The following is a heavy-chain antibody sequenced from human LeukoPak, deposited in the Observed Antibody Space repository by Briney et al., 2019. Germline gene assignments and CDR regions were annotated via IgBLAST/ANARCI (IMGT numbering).Heavy chain of an antibody. CDR1: GGSISSSNYY. CDR3: ARVYDSSRGGNFDY. V-gene: IGHV4-39*07. CDR2: IYYSGST. J-gene: IGHJ4*02. Sequence: SETLSLTCTVSGGSISSSNYYWGWIRQPPGKGLEWIGSIYYSGSTYYNPSLKSRVTISVDTSKNQFSLKLSSVTAADTAVYYCARVYDSSRGGNFDYWGQGTLVTVSS. D-gene: IGHD3-22*01.